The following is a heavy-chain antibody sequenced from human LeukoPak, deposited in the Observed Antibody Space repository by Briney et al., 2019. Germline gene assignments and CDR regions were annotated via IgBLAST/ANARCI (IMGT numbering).Heavy chain of an antibody. J-gene: IGHJ4*02. V-gene: IGHV4-34*01. CDR3: ARGEYYDFWSGYQTPYFDY. Sequence: PSETLSLTCTVYGGSFSGYYWSWIRQPPGKGLEWIGEINHSGSTNYNPSLKSRVTISVDTSKNQFSLKLSSVTAADTAVYYCARGEYYDFWSGYQTPYFDYWGQGTLVTVSS. D-gene: IGHD3-3*01. CDR1: GGSFSGYY. CDR2: INHSGST.